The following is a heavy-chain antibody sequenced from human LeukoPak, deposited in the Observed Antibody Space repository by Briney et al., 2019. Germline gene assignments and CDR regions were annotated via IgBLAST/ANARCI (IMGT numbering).Heavy chain of an antibody. V-gene: IGHV4-59*01. CDR3: ATTLGAAFDI. CDR1: GVSSSRYC. Sequence: PAETLTLTCTASGVSSSRYCSSWVRQAPANGLAWVGYIYYNGSTNYNPSLKSRVTISVDTSKHQFSLKLSSVTAADTAVYYCATTLGAAFDIWGQGTMVTVSS. J-gene: IGHJ3*02. CDR2: IYYNGST.